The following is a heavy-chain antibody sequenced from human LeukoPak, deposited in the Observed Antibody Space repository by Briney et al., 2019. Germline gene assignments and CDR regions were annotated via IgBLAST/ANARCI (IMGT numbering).Heavy chain of an antibody. CDR2: ITGNGVTT. Sequence: ETLSLTCTVSGGSISSYYWSWIRQPPGKGLEWVSAITGNGVTTYYADSVKGRFTISRDNSKNTLYLQMNSLRAEDTAIYYCAKIGGYFDLWGRGSLLTVSS. V-gene: IGHV3-23*01. CDR3: AKIGGYFDL. J-gene: IGHJ2*01. CDR1: GGSISSYY.